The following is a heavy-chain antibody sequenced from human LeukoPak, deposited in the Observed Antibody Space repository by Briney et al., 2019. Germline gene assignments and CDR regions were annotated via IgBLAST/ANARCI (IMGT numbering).Heavy chain of an antibody. CDR3: ARGVVGPAAIPALN. D-gene: IGHD2-2*01. J-gene: IGHJ4*02. CDR1: GGSISSIY. CDR2: IYTSGRT. Sequence: PSENLSLNCTVSGGSISSIYWSRHRQPAGKGLEWIGRIYTSGRTNYNHSLKGRVTMSVDSSKNQFSLKLSAVTAADTGGYDCARGVVGPAAIPALNWGQGTLVTVSS. V-gene: IGHV4-4*07.